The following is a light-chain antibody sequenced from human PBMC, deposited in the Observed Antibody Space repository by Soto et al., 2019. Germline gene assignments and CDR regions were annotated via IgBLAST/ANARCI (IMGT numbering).Light chain of an antibody. CDR3: QQYSDSVLT. CDR2: GAA. Sequence: EMGWTHPQATLSLSPGERATPSGRASKPFPSNYLAWYQQKPGQAPRLLIHGAASRATGIPDRFSGSGSGTDFTLTISRLEPEDFAVYYCQQYSDSVLTFGGGTKVEIK. J-gene: IGKJ4*01. V-gene: IGKV3-20*01. CDR1: KPFPSNY.